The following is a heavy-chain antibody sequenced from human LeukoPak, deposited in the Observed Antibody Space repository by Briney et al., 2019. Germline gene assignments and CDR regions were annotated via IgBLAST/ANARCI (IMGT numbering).Heavy chain of an antibody. V-gene: IGHV3-11*04. J-gene: IGHJ4*02. D-gene: IGHD2-15*01. Sequence: GGSLRLSCAASGFTFSDYYMSWIRQAPGKGLEWVSYISSSGSTIYYADSVKGRFTISRDNAKNSLYLQMNSPRAEDTAVYYCASSVTKLGYCSGGSCYPLYYWGQGTLVTVSS. CDR3: ASSVTKLGYCSGGSCYPLYY. CDR2: ISSSGSTI. CDR1: GFTFSDYY.